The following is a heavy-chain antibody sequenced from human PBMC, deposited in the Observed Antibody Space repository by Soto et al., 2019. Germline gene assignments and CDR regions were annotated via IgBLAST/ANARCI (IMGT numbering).Heavy chain of an antibody. CDR1: GYTFTRYY. V-gene: IGHV1-46*04. J-gene: IGHJ6*02. CDR2: VNPGGGST. CDR3: AIDRFIGYYFDFYYAMDV. D-gene: IGHD3-22*01. Sequence: VQLVQSGAEVKTPGASVNVSCQASGYTFTRYYMHWVRQAPGQGLEWMGIVNPGGGSTSYAQQLQGRVTMTRDTSTNSVYLELSSLRSEDTAVYYCAIDRFIGYYFDFYYAMDVWGQGTTVTVSS.